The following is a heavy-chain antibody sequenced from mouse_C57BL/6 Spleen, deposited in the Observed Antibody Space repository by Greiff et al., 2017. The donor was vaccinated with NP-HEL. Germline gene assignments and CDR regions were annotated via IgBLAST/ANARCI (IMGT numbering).Heavy chain of an antibody. CDR1: GYTFTDYY. D-gene: IGHD2-3*01. CDR3: ARSGGYSPFAY. CDR2: INPNNGGT. Sequence: EVQLQQSGPELVKPGASVKISCKASGYTFTDYYMNWVKQSHGKSLEWIGDINPNNGGTSYNQKFKGKATLTVDKSSSTAYMELRSLTSEDSAVYYCARSGGYSPFAYWGQGTLVTVPA. V-gene: IGHV1-26*01. J-gene: IGHJ3*01.